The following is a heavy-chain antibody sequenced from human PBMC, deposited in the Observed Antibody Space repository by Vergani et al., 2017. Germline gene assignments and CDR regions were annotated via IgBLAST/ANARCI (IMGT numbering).Heavy chain of an antibody. Sequence: EVQLVESGGVVVQPGGSLRLSCAASGFTFDDYTMHWVRQAPGKGLEWVSLISWDGGSTYYPGSVKGRFTISRENAKNSLYLQMNSLRAGDTAVYYCARARIRWRWYFDLWGRGTLVTVSS. V-gene: IGHV3-43*01. CDR1: GFTFDDYT. D-gene: IGHD4-23*01. CDR2: ISWDGGST. J-gene: IGHJ2*01. CDR3: ARARIRWRWYFDL.